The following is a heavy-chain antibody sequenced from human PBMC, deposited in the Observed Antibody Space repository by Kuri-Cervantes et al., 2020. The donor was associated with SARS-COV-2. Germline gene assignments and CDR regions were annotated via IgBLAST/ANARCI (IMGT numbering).Heavy chain of an antibody. CDR3: ARHPPEYYSLYYFDY. Sequence: ESLKISCTVSGGSISSSSYYWGWIRQPPGKGLEWTGSIYYSGSTYYNPSLKSRVTISVDTSKNQFSLKLSSVTAADTAVYYCARHPPEYYSLYYFDYWGQGTLVTVSS. D-gene: IGHD3-10*01. J-gene: IGHJ4*02. CDR1: GGSISSSSYY. CDR2: IYYSGST. V-gene: IGHV4-39*01.